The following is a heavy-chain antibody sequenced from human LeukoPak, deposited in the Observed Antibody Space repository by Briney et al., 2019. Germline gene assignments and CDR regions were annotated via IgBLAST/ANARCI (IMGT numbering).Heavy chain of an antibody. CDR1: GFTFSSYA. CDR3: ARAPAMDDAFDI. V-gene: IGHV3-64*01. Sequence: GGSLRLSCAASGFTFSSYAMHWVRQAPGKGLEYVSAISSNGGSTYYANSVKGRLTISRDNSKNTLYLQMGSLRAEDMAVYYCARAPAMDDAFDIWGQGTMVTVSS. D-gene: IGHD2-2*01. J-gene: IGHJ3*02. CDR2: ISSNGGST.